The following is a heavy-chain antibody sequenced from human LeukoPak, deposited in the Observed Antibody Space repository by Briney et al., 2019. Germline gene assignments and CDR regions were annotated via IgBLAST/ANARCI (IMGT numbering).Heavy chain of an antibody. Sequence: SETLSLTCAVYGGSFSGYYWSWIRQPPGKGLEWIGEINHSGSTNYNPSLKSRVTISVDTSKNQFSLKLSSVTAADTAVYYCVRQFGYSSGWYVGGPFYFDYWGQGTLVTVSS. V-gene: IGHV4-34*01. CDR3: VRQFGYSSGWYVGGPFYFDY. CDR2: INHSGST. CDR1: GGSFSGYY. D-gene: IGHD6-19*01. J-gene: IGHJ4*02.